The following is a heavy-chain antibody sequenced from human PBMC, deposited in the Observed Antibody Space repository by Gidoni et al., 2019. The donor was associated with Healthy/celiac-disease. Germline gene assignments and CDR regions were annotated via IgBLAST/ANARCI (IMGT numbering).Heavy chain of an antibody. CDR3: AKARATMVRGVIAPYFDY. D-gene: IGHD3-10*01. V-gene: IGHV3-23*01. J-gene: IGHJ4*02. Sequence: EMQLLESGGGLVQPGGSLRLSCAASGFTFSSYAMSRVRQAPGKGLGWGSGISGSCGSRYYADSVKGRFTISRDNSKNTLYLKMNSLRAENTAVDYCAKARATMVRGVIAPYFDYWGQGTLVTVSS. CDR1: GFTFSSYA. CDR2: ISGSCGSR.